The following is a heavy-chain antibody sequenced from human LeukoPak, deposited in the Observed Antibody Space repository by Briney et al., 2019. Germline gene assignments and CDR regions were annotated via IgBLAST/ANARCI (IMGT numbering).Heavy chain of an antibody. Sequence: SETLSLTCSVSGGSISSHYWSWIRQPPGKGLEWIGYIYYSGSTKYNPSLKSRVTISVDTSKNQFSLKLSSVTAADTAVYYCARDLDNSGWYVFDYWGQGNLVTVSS. J-gene: IGHJ4*02. CDR2: IYYSGST. CDR1: GGSISSHY. D-gene: IGHD6-19*01. CDR3: ARDLDNSGWYVFDY. V-gene: IGHV4-59*11.